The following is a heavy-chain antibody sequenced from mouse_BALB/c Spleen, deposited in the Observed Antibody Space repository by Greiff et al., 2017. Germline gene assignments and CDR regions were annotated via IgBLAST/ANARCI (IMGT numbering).Heavy chain of an antibody. CDR1: GFTFSSYG. J-gene: IGHJ1*01. V-gene: IGHV5-6*01. Sequence: EVQMVESGGDLVKPGGSLKLSCAASGFTFSSYGMSWVRQTPDKRLEWVATISSGGSYTYYPDSVKGRFTISRDNAKNTLYLQMSSLKSEDTAMYYCATITTATRYFDVWGAGTTVTVSS. CDR3: ATITTATRYFDV. D-gene: IGHD1-2*01. CDR2: ISSGGSYT.